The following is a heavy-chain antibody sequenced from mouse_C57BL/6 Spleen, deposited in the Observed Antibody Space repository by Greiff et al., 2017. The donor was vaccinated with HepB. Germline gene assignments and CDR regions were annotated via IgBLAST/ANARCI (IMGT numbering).Heavy chain of an antibody. CDR1: GFTFSSYA. CDR2: ISDGGSYT. Sequence: EVQGVESGGGLVKPGGSLKLSCAASGFTFSSYAMSWVRQTPEKRLEWVATISDGGSYTYYPDNVKGRFTISRDNAKNNLYLQMSHLKSEDTAMYYCARDHYDGFAYWGQGTLVTVSA. D-gene: IGHD2-3*01. V-gene: IGHV5-4*01. CDR3: ARDHYDGFAY. J-gene: IGHJ3*01.